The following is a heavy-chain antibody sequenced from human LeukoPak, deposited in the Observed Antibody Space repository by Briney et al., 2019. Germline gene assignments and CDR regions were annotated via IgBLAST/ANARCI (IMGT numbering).Heavy chain of an antibody. CDR3: AKDLDGGNPDY. CDR2: IWYDGSNK. J-gene: IGHJ4*02. CDR1: GFTFSSYS. V-gene: IGHV3-33*06. Sequence: PGGSLRLSCAASGFTFSSYSMNWVRQAPGKGLEWVAVIWYDGSNKYYADSVKGRFTISRDNSKNTLYLQMNSLRAEDTAVYYCAKDLDGGNPDYSGQGTLVTVSS. D-gene: IGHD4-23*01.